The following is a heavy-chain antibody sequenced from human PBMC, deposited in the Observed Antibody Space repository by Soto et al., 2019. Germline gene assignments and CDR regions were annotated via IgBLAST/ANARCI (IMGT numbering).Heavy chain of an antibody. CDR3: ARGDDSWSCYFDY. V-gene: IGHV4-38-2*01. CDR1: GSSISSGYY. CDR2: VYRTRST. Sequence: SETLSLTCAVSGSSISSGYYWGWIRQPPGQGVEWIGFVYRTRSTYYSPSLKSRLTVSIGTSNNRISLKLRSVTASDTAVYYGARGDDSWSCYFDYWGQGNMVTVSS. J-gene: IGHJ4*02. D-gene: IGHD3-3*01.